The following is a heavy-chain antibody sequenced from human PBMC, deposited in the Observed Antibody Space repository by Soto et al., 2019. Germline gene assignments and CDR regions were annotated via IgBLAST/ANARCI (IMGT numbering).Heavy chain of an antibody. V-gene: IGHV1-3*01. CDR2: INADSGDT. CDR3: TRAPRVEK. D-gene: IGHD6-6*01. Sequence: QVQLVQSGAEVRKPGASVKLSCKASGYTFTDYPIHWVRQAPGQRLEWMGWINADSGDTKYSQKFQGRVIVTRDTSASTAYIELSSLRSEDTDVYYCTRAPRVEKWGQGTLVTVSS. CDR1: GYTFTDYP. J-gene: IGHJ1*01.